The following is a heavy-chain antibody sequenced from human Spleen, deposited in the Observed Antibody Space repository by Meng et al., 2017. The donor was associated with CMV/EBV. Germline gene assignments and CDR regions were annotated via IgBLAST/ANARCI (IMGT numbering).Heavy chain of an antibody. D-gene: IGHD3-16*01. V-gene: IGHV1-18*01. CDR3: ARLGSDALDS. CDR1: GYTFTTYV. J-gene: IGHJ4*02. CDR2: ISAYKGNT. Sequence: SCQASGYTFTTYVVSWVRQAPGQGLEWMGWISAYKGNTNYAQSLQGRVTMTTDTSRSTAYMEVRRLRSEDTAVYYCARLGSDALDSWGQGTLVTVSS.